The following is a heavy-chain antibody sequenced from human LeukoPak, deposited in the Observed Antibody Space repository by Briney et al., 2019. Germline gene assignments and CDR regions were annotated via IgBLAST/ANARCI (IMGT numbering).Heavy chain of an antibody. V-gene: IGHV4-34*01. CDR3: ARSQDGSGSYFYYFYIDV. J-gene: IGHJ6*03. D-gene: IGHD3-10*01. CDR1: GGSFSGYY. CDR2: INHSGST. Sequence: PSETLSLTCAVYGGSFSGYYWSWIRQPPGKGLEWIGEINHSGSTNYNPSLKSRVTISVDTSKNQFSLKLSSVTAEDTAVYYCARSQDGSGSYFYYFYIDVWGKGTTV.